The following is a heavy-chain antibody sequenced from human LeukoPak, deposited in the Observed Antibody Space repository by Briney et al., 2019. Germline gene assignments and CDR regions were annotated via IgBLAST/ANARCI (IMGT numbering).Heavy chain of an antibody. Sequence: PGGSLRLSCAASGFTFSSYSMNWVRQAPGKGLEWVSGISAGGETTFYADSVRGRLTISRDNSKNTLYLQMNSLRADDTAVYYCAKSLLTTATGTGRAFDIWGQGTMVTVSS. J-gene: IGHJ3*02. V-gene: IGHV3-23*01. D-gene: IGHD1-1*01. CDR1: GFTFSSYS. CDR3: AKSLLTTATGTGRAFDI. CDR2: ISAGGETT.